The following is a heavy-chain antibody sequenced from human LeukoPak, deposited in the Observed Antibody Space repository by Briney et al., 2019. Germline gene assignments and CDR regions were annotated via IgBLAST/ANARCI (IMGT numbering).Heavy chain of an antibody. CDR3: ARDRPQYRGTEWGGDAFDI. D-gene: IGHD1-26*01. J-gene: IGHJ3*02. CDR1: GGSISSSRSY. V-gene: IGHV4-39*07. Sequence: PSETLSLTCSVSGGSISSSRSYWGWIRQTPGKGLEWIGEINHSGSTNYNPSLKSRVTISVDTSKNQFSLKLSSVTAADTAVYYCARDRPQYRGTEWGGDAFDIWGQGTMVTVSS. CDR2: INHSGST.